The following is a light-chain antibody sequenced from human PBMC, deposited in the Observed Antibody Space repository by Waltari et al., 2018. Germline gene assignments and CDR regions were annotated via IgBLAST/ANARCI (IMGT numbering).Light chain of an antibody. Sequence: EIVLTQSPATLSLSPGERATLSCRASQSVNSQLAWYQPKPGQAPRLLIYDASIRVPGISARFSGSGSGTDFTLTISSLEPEDFAVYYCQQRSKWPWSFGQGTKVEIK. CDR1: QSVNSQ. V-gene: IGKV3-11*01. CDR2: DAS. CDR3: QQRSKWPWS. J-gene: IGKJ1*01.